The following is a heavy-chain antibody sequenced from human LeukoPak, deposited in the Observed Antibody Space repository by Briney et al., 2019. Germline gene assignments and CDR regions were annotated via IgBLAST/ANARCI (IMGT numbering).Heavy chain of an antibody. CDR2: ISSSSSYI. J-gene: IGHJ4*02. Sequence: GGSLRLSCAASGFTFSSYSMNWVRQAPGKGLEWVSSISSSSSYIYYADSVKGRFTISRDNAKNSLYLQMNSLRAEDTAVYYCASSYDYVWGSYRYWGQGTLVTVSS. CDR1: GFTFSSYS. V-gene: IGHV3-21*01. D-gene: IGHD3-16*02. CDR3: ASSYDYVWGSYRY.